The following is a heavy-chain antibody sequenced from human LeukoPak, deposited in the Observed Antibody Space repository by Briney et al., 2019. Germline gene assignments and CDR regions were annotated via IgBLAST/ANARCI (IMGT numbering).Heavy chain of an antibody. CDR1: GFSLSTSGMF. V-gene: IGHV2-70*01. D-gene: IGHD5-12*01. Sequence: SGPALVKPTQTLTLTCPFSGFSLSTSGMFVNWIRQPPGKALGWLALINWDDDKYYSTSLKTRLTVSTDSSKTQVILTRTNMYPVDTATYCWARVSGRMSGYDAGFDDWGQGTLVTVSS. CDR2: INWDDDK. J-gene: IGHJ4*02. CDR3: ARVSGRMSGYDAGFDD.